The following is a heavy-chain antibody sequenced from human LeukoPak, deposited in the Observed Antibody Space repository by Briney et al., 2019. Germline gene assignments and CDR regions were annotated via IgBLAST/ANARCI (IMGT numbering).Heavy chain of an antibody. CDR1: GYTLTELS. CDR3: ATDYLYDSSGYYTDY. CDR2: FDPEDGET. V-gene: IGHV1-24*01. J-gene: IGHJ4*02. D-gene: IGHD3-22*01. Sequence: ASVKVSCKVSGYTLTELSMHWVRQAPGKGLEWMGGFDPEDGETIYAQRFQGRVTMTEDTSTDTAYMELSSLRSEDTAVYYCATDYLYDSSGYYTDYWGQGTLVTVSS.